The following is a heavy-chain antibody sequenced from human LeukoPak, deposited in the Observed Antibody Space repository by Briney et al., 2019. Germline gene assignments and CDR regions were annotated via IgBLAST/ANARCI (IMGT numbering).Heavy chain of an antibody. CDR2: MNPNSGNT. V-gene: IGHV1-8*03. CDR3: ARGRMVRGVIAYYYYYMDV. J-gene: IGHJ6*03. D-gene: IGHD3-10*01. Sequence: ASVKVSCTASGYTFTSFDINRVPQATGQGLEWMGWMNPNSGNTGYAQKFQGRVTITRNTSISTAYVELSSLRSEDTAVYYCARGRMVRGVIAYYYYYMDVWGKGTTVTVSS. CDR1: GYTFTSFD.